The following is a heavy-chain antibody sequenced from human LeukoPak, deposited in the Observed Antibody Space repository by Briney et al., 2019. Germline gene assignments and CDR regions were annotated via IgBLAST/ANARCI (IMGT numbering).Heavy chain of an antibody. CDR1: GFTFSSYA. V-gene: IGHV3-23*01. D-gene: IGHD6-13*01. J-gene: IGHJ4*02. CDR3: EKDLAQQLGRY. CDR2: ISGSGGST. Sequence: GGSLRLSCAASGFTFSSYAMSWVRQAPGKGLDWVSAISGSGGSTYYADSVKGRFTISRDNSKNTLYLQMTSLSAEDTAVYYCEKDLAQQLGRYWGKGTLVTVSS.